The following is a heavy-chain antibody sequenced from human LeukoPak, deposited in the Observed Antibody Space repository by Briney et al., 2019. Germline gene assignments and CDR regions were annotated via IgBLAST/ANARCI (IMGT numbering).Heavy chain of an antibody. CDR3: AREVVTRRARGRYFDY. CDR1: GGSISSGGYY. V-gene: IGHV4-31*03. D-gene: IGHD4-23*01. Sequence: PSQTLSLTCTVSGGSISSGGYYWSWIRQHPGKGLEWIGYIYYSGSTYYNPSLKSRVTISVDTSKNQFSLKLSSVTAADTAGYYCAREVVTRRARGRYFDYWGQGTLVTVSS. CDR2: IYYSGST. J-gene: IGHJ4*02.